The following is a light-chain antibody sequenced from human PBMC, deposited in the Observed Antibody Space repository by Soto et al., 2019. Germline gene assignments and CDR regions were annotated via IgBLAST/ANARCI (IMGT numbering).Light chain of an antibody. J-gene: IGKJ4*01. CDR2: GAS. CDR3: QQYNNWPPIT. V-gene: IGKV3-15*01. CDR1: QSVSSN. Sequence: EIVITQSPATLSVSPGERATLSCRASQSVSSNLAWYQQKPGQAPRLLFYGASTRATGVPARFSGSGSGTEFTLTISSLQSEDFAVYYCQQYNNWPPITFGGGTKVDIK.